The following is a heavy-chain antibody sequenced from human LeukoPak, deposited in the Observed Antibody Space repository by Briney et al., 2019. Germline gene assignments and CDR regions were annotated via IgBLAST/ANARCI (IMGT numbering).Heavy chain of an antibody. CDR3: ARVLLSPYYYYMDV. V-gene: IGHV4-59*12. J-gene: IGHJ6*03. D-gene: IGHD3-10*01. CDR1: GGSISSYY. CDR2: IYYSGST. Sequence: SETLSLTCTVSGGSISSYYWSWIRQPPGKGLEWIGYIYYSGSTNYNSSLKSRVTISVDTSKNQFSLKLSSVTAADTAVYYCARVLLSPYYYYMDVWGKGTTVTVSS.